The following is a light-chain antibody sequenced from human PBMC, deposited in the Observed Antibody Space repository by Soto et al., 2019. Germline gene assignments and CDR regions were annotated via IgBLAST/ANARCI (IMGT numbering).Light chain of an antibody. CDR3: QQYDNLPVT. CDR1: QDISNY. Sequence: DIQMTQSPSSLSASVGERVTITCQTSQDISNYLNWYQQKSGKAPELLIYDASNLETGVPSRFSGSGSGTDFTFTISCLQPEDIATYYCQQYDNLPVTFGGGTKVAIK. J-gene: IGKJ4*01. CDR2: DAS. V-gene: IGKV1-33*01.